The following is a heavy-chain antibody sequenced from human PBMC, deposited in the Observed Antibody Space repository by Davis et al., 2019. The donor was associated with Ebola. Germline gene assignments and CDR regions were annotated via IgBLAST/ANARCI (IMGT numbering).Heavy chain of an antibody. D-gene: IGHD1-26*01. V-gene: IGHV3-11*04. CDR3: GRDRKGGGRPPWAFHI. J-gene: IGHJ3*02. CDR2: IGPSGNSF. CDR1: GFTFSDYY. Sequence: GESLKISCEVSGFTFSDYYMSWIRQAPGKGLEWIAYIGPSGNSFYCADSVKGRFTISRDNAKNSLYLQMNSLRAEDTAVYYCGRDRKGGGRPPWAFHIWGQGTMVTVSS.